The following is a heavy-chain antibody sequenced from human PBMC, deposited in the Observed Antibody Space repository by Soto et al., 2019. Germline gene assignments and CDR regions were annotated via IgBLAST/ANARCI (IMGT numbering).Heavy chain of an antibody. J-gene: IGHJ4*02. CDR1: GSTFSSDD. D-gene: IGHD2-15*01. CDR2: ISGSGGNS. V-gene: IGHV3-23*01. Sequence: GGSLRLSCVVSGSTFSSDDMSWVRQAPGRGLEWVSGISGSGGNSYYADSVKGRFTISRDNSKNTLNLQMDSLRAEDTAVYYCAKKRTDSSGYSDYWGQGTVVTVSS. CDR3: AKKRTDSSGYSDY.